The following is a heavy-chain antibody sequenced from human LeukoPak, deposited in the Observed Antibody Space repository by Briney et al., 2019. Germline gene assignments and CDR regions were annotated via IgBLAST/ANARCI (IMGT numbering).Heavy chain of an antibody. CDR3: ARGSTAMVHSFFDY. J-gene: IGHJ4*02. CDR1: GFTFSSYS. D-gene: IGHD5-18*01. Sequence: PGGSLRLSCAASGFTFSSYSMNWVRQAPGKGLEWVSYISSSGSTIYYADSVKGRFTISRDNAKNSLYLQMNSLRAEDTAVYYCARGSTAMVHSFFDYWGQGTLVTVSS. CDR2: ISSSGSTI. V-gene: IGHV3-48*04.